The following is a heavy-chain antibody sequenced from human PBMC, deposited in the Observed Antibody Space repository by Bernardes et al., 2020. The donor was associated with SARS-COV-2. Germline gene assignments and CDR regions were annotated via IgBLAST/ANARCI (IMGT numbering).Heavy chain of an antibody. Sequence: SESLSLTCTVSGVSISSSSFYWGRHGQPPGLGLVGIVSIYYSGSTYYNASLKSRVTISVDTSKNQFSLKLSTVTAAATAVYYCARRSQWLVPGDFDYWSQGNLVTVSS. CDR2: IYYSGST. D-gene: IGHD6-19*01. CDR3: ARRSQWLVPGDFDY. CDR1: GVSISSSSFY. J-gene: IGHJ4*02. V-gene: IGHV4-39*01.